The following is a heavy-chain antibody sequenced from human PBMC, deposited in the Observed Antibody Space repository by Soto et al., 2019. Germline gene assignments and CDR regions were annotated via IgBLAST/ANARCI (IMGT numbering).Heavy chain of an antibody. D-gene: IGHD6-19*01. Sequence: GGSLRLSCAASGFTFSNAWMNWVRQAPGKGLEWVGRIKSKTEGGTTDYAETVKGRFTISRDDSKNTLYLQMNSLKTEDTAVYYCTTGYSSGWYNGYFDYWGQGTLVTVSS. J-gene: IGHJ4*02. CDR2: IKSKTEGGTT. V-gene: IGHV3-15*07. CDR1: GFTFSNAW. CDR3: TTGYSSGWYNGYFDY.